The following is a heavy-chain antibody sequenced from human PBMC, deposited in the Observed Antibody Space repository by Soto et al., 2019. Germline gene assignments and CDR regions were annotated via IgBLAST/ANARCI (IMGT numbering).Heavy chain of an antibody. J-gene: IGHJ6*04. CDR3: ARGRGITGTRYYYYGMDV. V-gene: IGHV4-34*01. Sequence: PSETLSLTCAVYGGSFSGYYWSWIRQPPGKGLEWIGEINHSGSTNYNPSLKSRVTISVDTSKNQFSLKLSSVTAADTAVYYCARGRGITGTRYYYYGMDVWGKGTTVTVSS. CDR2: INHSGST. D-gene: IGHD1-7*01. CDR1: GGSFSGYY.